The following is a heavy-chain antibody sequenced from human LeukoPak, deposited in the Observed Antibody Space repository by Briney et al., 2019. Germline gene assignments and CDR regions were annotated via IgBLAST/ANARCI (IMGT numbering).Heavy chain of an antibody. D-gene: IGHD6-13*01. J-gene: IGHJ4*02. CDR2: IWYDGSNK. Sequence: GGSLRLSCAASGFTFSSYGMHWVRQAPGKGLEWVAVIWYDGSNKYYADSVRGRFTISRDNSKNTLYLQMNSLRAEDTPVYYCARESSSSSWGYFDYWGQGTLVTVSS. CDR1: GFTFSSYG. CDR3: ARESSSSSWGYFDY. V-gene: IGHV3-33*01.